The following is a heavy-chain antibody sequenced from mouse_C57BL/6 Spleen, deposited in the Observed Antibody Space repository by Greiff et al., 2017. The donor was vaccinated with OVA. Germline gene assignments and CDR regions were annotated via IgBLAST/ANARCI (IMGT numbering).Heavy chain of an antibody. Sequence: EVQGVESGGGLVKPGGSLKLSCAASGFTFSSYAMSWVRQTPEKRLEWVATISDGGSYTYYPDNVKGRFTISRDNAKNNLYLQMSHLKSEDTAMYYCARGNYGIDYWGQGTTLTVSS. CDR2: ISDGGSYT. J-gene: IGHJ2*01. CDR3: ARGNYGIDY. D-gene: IGHD2-1*01. CDR1: GFTFSSYA. V-gene: IGHV5-4*01.